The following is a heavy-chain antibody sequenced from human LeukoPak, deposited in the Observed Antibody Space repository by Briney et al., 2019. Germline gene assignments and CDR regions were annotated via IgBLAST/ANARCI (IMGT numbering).Heavy chain of an antibody. Sequence: EASVKVSSKASGGTFSSYAISWVRQAPGQGLEWMGRIIPILGIANYAQKFQGRVTITADKSTSTAYMELSSLRSEDTAVYYCARDHSSGERNYYYGMDVWGQGTTVTVSS. V-gene: IGHV1-69*04. D-gene: IGHD6-19*01. CDR1: GGTFSSYA. CDR3: ARDHSSGERNYYYGMDV. CDR2: IIPILGIA. J-gene: IGHJ6*02.